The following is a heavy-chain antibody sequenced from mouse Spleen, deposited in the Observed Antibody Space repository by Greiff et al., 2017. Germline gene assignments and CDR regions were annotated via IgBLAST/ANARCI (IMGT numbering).Heavy chain of an antibody. CDR2: ISSGSSTI. CDR1: GFTFSDYG. D-gene: IGHD4-1*01. V-gene: IGHV5-17*01. CDR3: AWEGDELGRGFFDY. J-gene: IGHJ2*01. Sequence: EVKLVESGGGLVKPGGSVKLSCAASGFTFSDYGMHWVRQAPEQGLEWVAYISSGSSTIYYADTVKGRFTITRDNAKNTLFLQMTSLRSEDTAMYSCAWEGDELGRGFFDYWGQGTTLTVSS.